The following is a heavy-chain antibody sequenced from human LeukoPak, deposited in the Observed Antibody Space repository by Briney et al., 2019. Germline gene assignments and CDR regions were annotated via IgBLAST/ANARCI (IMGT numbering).Heavy chain of an antibody. V-gene: IGHV3-23*01. D-gene: IGHD6-6*01. J-gene: IGHJ4*02. Sequence: GGSLRLSCEASGFTLSSYGMSWVRQAPGQGLEWVSGISGTGVRTYYADSVKGRFSISRDNSKNTLYLQMNSLRAEDMAVYYCAKREGSSSRHFDYWGQGTLVTVSS. CDR3: AKREGSSSRHFDY. CDR2: ISGTGVRT. CDR1: GFTLSSYG.